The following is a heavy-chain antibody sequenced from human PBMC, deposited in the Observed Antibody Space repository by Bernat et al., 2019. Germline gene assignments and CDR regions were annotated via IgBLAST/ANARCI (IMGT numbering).Heavy chain of an antibody. CDR2: IKEDGSET. CDR3: AGGVSAGF. D-gene: IGHD6-25*01. J-gene: IGHJ4*02. V-gene: IGHV3-7*03. CDR1: GFTFTSHW. Sequence: VQLVESGGGLVQPGGSLRLSCAASGFTFTSHWMTWVRQAPGKGLEWVANIKEDGSETYHVDSVKGRFTISRDNAKNSLYLQMNSLRAEGTAVYYCAGGVSAGFWGQGTLVTVSS.